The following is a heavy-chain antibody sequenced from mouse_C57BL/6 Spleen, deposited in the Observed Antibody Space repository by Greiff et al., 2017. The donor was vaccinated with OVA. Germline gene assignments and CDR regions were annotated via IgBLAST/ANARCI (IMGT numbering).Heavy chain of an antibody. Sequence: EVHLVESGPGLVKPSQSLSLTCSVTGYSITSGYYWNWIRQFPGNKLEWMGYISYDGSNNYNPSLKNRISITRDTSKNQFFLKLNSVTTEDTATYYCARGDDGYSAWFAYWGQGTLVTVSA. D-gene: IGHD2-3*01. J-gene: IGHJ3*01. CDR1: GYSITSGYY. CDR2: ISYDGSN. CDR3: ARGDDGYSAWFAY. V-gene: IGHV3-6*01.